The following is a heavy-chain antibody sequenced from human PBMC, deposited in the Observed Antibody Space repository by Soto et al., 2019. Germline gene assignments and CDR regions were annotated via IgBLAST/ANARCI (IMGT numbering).Heavy chain of an antibody. J-gene: IGHJ4*02. Sequence: QVQLQQWGAGLLKPSETLSLTCAVYGGSFSGYYWSWIRQPPGKGLEWIGEINHSGSTNYNPSLKIRVTISVDTSEIQYSLNLSSVTAGDTAVYYCARGWGRISDYWGQGALVAVSS. V-gene: IGHV4-34*01. CDR3: ARGWGRISDY. CDR1: GGSFSGYY. D-gene: IGHD7-27*01. CDR2: INHSGST.